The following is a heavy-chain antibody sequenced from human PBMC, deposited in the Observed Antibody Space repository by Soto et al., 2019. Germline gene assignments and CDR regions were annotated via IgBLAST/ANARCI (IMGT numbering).Heavy chain of an antibody. Sequence: EVQLLESGGGLVQPGGSLRLSCAASGFTFISYAMNWVRQAPGKGLEWVSAISGSDSRTYYADSVKGRFTISRDNSKNILYLQLDSRRAADTAVYYCATVGSHSGSHYDAFDLWGQGTMVTVSS. CDR1: GFTFISYA. D-gene: IGHD1-26*01. J-gene: IGHJ3*01. V-gene: IGHV3-23*01. CDR2: ISGSDSRT. CDR3: ATVGSHSGSHYDAFDL.